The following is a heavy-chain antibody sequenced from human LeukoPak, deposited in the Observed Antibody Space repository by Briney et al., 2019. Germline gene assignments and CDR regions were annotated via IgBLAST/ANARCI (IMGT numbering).Heavy chain of an antibody. V-gene: IGHV3-23*01. CDR1: GFTVSNNR. J-gene: IGHJ4*02. CDR2: ISNNGGYT. D-gene: IGHD2-15*01. CDR3: AKQLGYCSDGSCYFPY. Sequence: PGGSLRLSCAASGFTVSNNRLSWVRQAPGMGLEWVSAISNNGGYTYYADSVQGRFTISRDNSKSTLCLQMNSLRAEDTAVYYCAKQLGYCSDGSCYFPYWGQGTLVTVSS.